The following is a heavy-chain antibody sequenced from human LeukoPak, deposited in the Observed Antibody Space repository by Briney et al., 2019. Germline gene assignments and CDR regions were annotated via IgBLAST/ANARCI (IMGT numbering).Heavy chain of an antibody. D-gene: IGHD3-9*01. CDR3: ARGEDILTGFSTPLFDY. Sequence: SETLSLTCTVSGGSISSSYWSWIRQPPGKGLEWIGYIHYSGSTNYNPSLKSRVTMSVDTSRNQFSLRLTSATAADTAVYYCARGEDILTGFSTPLFDYWGQGTLLTVSS. CDR2: IHYSGST. J-gene: IGHJ4*02. V-gene: IGHV4-59*08. CDR1: GGSISSSY.